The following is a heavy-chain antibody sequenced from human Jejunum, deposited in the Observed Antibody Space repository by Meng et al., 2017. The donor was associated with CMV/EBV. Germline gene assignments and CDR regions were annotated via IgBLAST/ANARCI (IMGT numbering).Heavy chain of an antibody. D-gene: IGHD4-17*01. CDR2: ISGYNGKT. V-gene: IGHV1-18*01. CDR1: GYSFSSYG. J-gene: IGHJ4*02. CDR3: ARDGPDYGEYINFDY. Sequence: GYSFSSYGISWVRLFPGQGLEWMAWISGYNGKTNIARTLQDRVIVTADTTTTTAYMELRSLRSDDTAVYYCARDGPDYGEYINFDYWGQGTQVTSPQ.